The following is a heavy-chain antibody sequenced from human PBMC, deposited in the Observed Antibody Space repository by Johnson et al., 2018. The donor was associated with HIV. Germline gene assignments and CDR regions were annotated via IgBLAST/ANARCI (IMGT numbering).Heavy chain of an antibody. Sequence: VQVVESGGGVVQPGRSLRLSCAASGFSFSSYWMSWVRQAPGKGLEWVANIKQDGSEKYYVESVRGRFTISRDNAKNSLYLQMNSLRAEDTAVYYCARPIARGASDIWGQGTMVSVSS. V-gene: IGHV3-7*05. CDR2: IKQDGSEK. D-gene: IGHD3-10*01. CDR3: ARPIARGASDI. J-gene: IGHJ3*02. CDR1: GFSFSSYW.